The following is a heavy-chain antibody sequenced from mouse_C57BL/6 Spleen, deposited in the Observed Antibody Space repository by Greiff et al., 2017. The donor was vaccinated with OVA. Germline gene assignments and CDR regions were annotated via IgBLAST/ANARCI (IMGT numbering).Heavy chain of an antibody. V-gene: IGHV1-15*01. J-gene: IGHJ2*01. CDR1: GYTFTDYE. Sequence: QVQLQQSGAELVRPGASVTLSCKASGYTFTDYEMHWVQQTPVHGLEWIGAIDPETGGTAYNQKFKGKAILTADKSSSTAYMELRSLTSEDSAVYYCTRSDGDFDYWGQGTTLTVSS. CDR2: IDPETGGT. CDR3: TRSDGDFDY.